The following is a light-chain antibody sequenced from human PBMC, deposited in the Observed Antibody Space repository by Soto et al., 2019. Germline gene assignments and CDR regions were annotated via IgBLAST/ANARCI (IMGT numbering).Light chain of an antibody. J-gene: IGKJ5*01. CDR2: GAS. V-gene: IGKV3-20*01. Sequence: EIVLTQSPGTLSLSPGERATLSCRASQSVSSSYLAWYQQKPGQAPRLLIYGASSRATGIPDRFSGSESGTDFTLTISRLEPEDFAVYYCQQYGSSPTTFGQGTRLEIK. CDR1: QSVSSSY. CDR3: QQYGSSPTT.